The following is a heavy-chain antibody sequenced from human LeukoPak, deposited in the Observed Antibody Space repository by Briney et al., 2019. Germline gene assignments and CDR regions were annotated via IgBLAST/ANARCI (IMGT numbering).Heavy chain of an antibody. J-gene: IGHJ2*01. V-gene: IGHV3-23*01. D-gene: IGHD6-19*01. CDR1: GFTFSSYG. CDR2: ISGSGGST. CDR3: AKAIAVAGTGWYFDL. Sequence: PGGSLRLSCAASGFTFSSYGMSWVRQAPGKGLEWVSAISGSGGSTYYADSVKGRFTISRDNSKNTLYLQMNSLRAEDTAVYYCAKAIAVAGTGWYFDLWGRGTLVTVSS.